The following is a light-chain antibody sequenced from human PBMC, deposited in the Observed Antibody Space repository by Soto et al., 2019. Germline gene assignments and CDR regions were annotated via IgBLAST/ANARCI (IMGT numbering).Light chain of an antibody. V-gene: IGKV1-9*01. CDR2: SAS. CDR1: QTISSW. Sequence: DIQMTQSPSTLSGSVGDRVTITCRASQTISSWLAWYQQKPGKAPKILIHSASTLHSGVPLRFSGSGSGTEFSLTISGLQPEDFATYYCQQLNSYPPWTFGQGTKVDI. CDR3: QQLNSYPPWT. J-gene: IGKJ1*01.